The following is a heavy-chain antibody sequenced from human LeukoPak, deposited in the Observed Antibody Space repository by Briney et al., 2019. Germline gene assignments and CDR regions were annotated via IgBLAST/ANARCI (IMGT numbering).Heavy chain of an antibody. Sequence: SETLSLTCTVSGGSISSYYWDWIRQSPGKGLEGIGSFYYSANTYYNPSLKSRVTISVDTSKNQFSLKLSSVTAADTAVYYCARRVRSTEYFQHWGQGTLVTVSS. D-gene: IGHD1-26*01. CDR2: FYYSANT. CDR3: ARRVRSTEYFQH. CDR1: GGSISSYY. J-gene: IGHJ1*01. V-gene: IGHV4-39*01.